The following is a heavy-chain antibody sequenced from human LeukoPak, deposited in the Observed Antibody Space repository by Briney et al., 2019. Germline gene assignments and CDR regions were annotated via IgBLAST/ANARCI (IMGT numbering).Heavy chain of an antibody. Sequence: PSETLSLTCTVSGGSISGYYWSWIRQPPGKGLEWIAYIYFTGTTNYNPSLQSRVTISVDSSKNQFSLRLTSVTAADTAVYYCARFSDYYDSSGHYLDYWGQGTLVAVSS. J-gene: IGHJ4*02. D-gene: IGHD3-22*01. CDR3: ARFSDYYDSSGHYLDY. V-gene: IGHV4-59*08. CDR2: IYFTGTT. CDR1: GGSISGYY.